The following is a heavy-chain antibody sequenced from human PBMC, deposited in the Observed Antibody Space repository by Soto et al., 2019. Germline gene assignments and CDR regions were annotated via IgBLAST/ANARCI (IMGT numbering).Heavy chain of an antibody. Sequence: QVQLVESGGGVVQPGRSLRLSCAASGFTFSTYGMHWVRQAPGRGLEWVAVIWYDGNNKYYADSVKGRFTISRDNSKNTLYLQMSSLSAEDTAVYYCAREGRDTVVVVAATPGDYYYGMDVWGQGTTVTVSS. J-gene: IGHJ6*02. V-gene: IGHV3-33*01. CDR3: AREGRDTVVVVAATPGDYYYGMDV. D-gene: IGHD2-15*01. CDR1: GFTFSTYG. CDR2: IWYDGNNK.